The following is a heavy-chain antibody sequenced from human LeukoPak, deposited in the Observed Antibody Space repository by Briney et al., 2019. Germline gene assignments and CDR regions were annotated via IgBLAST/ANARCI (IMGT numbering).Heavy chain of an antibody. J-gene: IGHJ4*02. Sequence: GGSLRLSCAASGFTFSRYAMSWVRQAPGKGLEWVSAISDSGAETFYADSVKGRFTISRDNSKNTLYLQMDSLRAEDTADYHCAKPSGSHPNYYFDYWGQAIRVTVSS. V-gene: IGHV3-23*01. CDR2: ISDSGAET. CDR3: AKPSGSHPNYYFDY. CDR1: GFTFSRYA. D-gene: IGHD1-26*01.